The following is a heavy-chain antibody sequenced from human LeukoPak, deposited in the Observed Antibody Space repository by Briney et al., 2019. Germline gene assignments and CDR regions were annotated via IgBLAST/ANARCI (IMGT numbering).Heavy chain of an antibody. Sequence: GGSLRLSCVASGFTFSTYWMHWVRQVPGRGLVWVSRINSDGSSTNYADSVKGRFTISRDNAKKTIYLQMNSLRAEDTAVYYCARDLGQYYDTSDNWFDPWGQGTLVTVSS. CDR3: ARDLGQYYDTSDNWFDP. CDR2: INSDGSST. V-gene: IGHV3-74*01. D-gene: IGHD3-22*01. J-gene: IGHJ5*02. CDR1: GFTFSTYW.